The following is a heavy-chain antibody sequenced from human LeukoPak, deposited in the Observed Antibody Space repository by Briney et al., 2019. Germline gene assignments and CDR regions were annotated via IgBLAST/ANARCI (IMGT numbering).Heavy chain of an antibody. CDR3: AGYGSGSYYSWFDP. CDR1: GYTFTSYG. V-gene: IGHV1-18*01. CDR2: ISAYNGNT. J-gene: IGHJ5*02. D-gene: IGHD3-10*01. Sequence: GASVKVSCKASGYTFTSYGISWVRQAAGQGLEWMGWISAYNGNTNYAQKRQGRVTMTTDTSTSTAYMELRSLRSDDTAVYYCAGYGSGSYYSWFDPWGQGTLVTVSS.